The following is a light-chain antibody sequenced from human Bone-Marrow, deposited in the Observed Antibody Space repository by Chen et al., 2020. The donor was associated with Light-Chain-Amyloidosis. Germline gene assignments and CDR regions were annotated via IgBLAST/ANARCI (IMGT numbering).Light chain of an antibody. V-gene: IGLV2-8*01. CDR3: CSYAGDSWV. CDR2: EVI. J-gene: IGLJ3*02. Sequence: QPALTQPPSPSGSPGQSVTLPCTGTNSDVGRYDYVSWYQQHPGKAPKFLIYEVIKRSSGVPDRFSGSKSGNTASLTVSGLQAEDEADYYCCSYAGDSWVFGGGTKPTVL. CDR1: NSDVGRYDY.